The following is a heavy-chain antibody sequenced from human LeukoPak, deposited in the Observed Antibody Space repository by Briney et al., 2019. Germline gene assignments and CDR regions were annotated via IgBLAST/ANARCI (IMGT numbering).Heavy chain of an antibody. V-gene: IGHV4-34*01. D-gene: IGHD7-27*01. J-gene: IGHJ3*02. CDR3: ATKTGGSDDAFDI. CDR2: INHSGST. Sequence: KASETLSLTCAVYGGSFSGYYWSWIRQPPGKGLEWIGEINHSGSTNYNPSLKSRVTISVDTSKNQFSLKLSSVTAADTAVYYCATKTGGSDDAFDIWGRGTMVTVSS. CDR1: GGSFSGYY.